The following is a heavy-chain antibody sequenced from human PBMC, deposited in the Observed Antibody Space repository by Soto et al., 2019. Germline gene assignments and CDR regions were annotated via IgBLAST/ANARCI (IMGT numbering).Heavy chain of an antibody. CDR2: ITPSNGNT. Sequence: QAQLVQSGPEVKKPGASVKVSCKASGYTFSTHGLSWVRQATGQGLEWMGWITPSNGNTNYAQKLQSRLSMTTDTSTNTGYMEERSLRSDYTAVYYGARFLLFSGSTCAPSFGFDMWGQGTVVTVS. V-gene: IGHV1-18*01. J-gene: IGHJ3*02. CDR1: GYTFSTHG. CDR3: ARFLLFSGSTCAPSFGFDM. D-gene: IGHD3-22*01.